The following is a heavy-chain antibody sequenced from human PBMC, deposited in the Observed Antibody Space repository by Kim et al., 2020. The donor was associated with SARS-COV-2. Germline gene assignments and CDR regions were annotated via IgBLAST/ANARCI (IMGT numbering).Heavy chain of an antibody. Sequence: GGSLRLSCAASGFTFETYAVHWVRQAPGKGLEWVACLSLDSDQIGYAYSVKGRFSISRDNAKHSVYLQMNSLRAEDTALYYCTKYNLPGCADYWGRGTLV. J-gene: IGHJ4*02. CDR3: TKYNLPGCADY. V-gene: IGHV3-9*01. CDR1: GFTFETYA. CDR2: LSLDSDQI.